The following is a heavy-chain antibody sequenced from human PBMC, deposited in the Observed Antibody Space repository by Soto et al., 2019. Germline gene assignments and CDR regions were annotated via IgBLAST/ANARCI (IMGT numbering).Heavy chain of an antibody. D-gene: IGHD3-10*01. CDR2: INPSGGST. V-gene: IGHV1-46*03. CDR3: ARKGRYYGSGSYHFGY. Sequence: ASVKVSCKASGYTFTSYYMHWVRQAPGQGLEWMGIINPSGGSTSYAQKFQGRVTMTRDTSTSTVYVELSSLRSEDTAVYYCARKGRYYGSGSYHFGYWGQGTLVTVSS. CDR1: GYTFTSYY. J-gene: IGHJ4*02.